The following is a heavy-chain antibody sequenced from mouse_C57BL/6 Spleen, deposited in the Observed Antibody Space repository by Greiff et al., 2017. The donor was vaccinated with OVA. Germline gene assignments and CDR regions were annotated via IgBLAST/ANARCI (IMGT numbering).Heavy chain of an antibody. CDR3: ARNSNHGGRAMDY. CDR2: IYPGSGST. D-gene: IGHD2-5*01. V-gene: IGHV1-55*01. Sequence: QVQLKQPGAELVKPGASVKMSCKASGYTFTSYWITWVKQRPGQGLEWIGDIYPGSGSTNYNEKFKSKATLTVDTSSSTAYMQLSSLTSEDSAVYYCARNSNHGGRAMDYWGQGTSVTVSS. J-gene: IGHJ4*01. CDR1: GYTFTSYW.